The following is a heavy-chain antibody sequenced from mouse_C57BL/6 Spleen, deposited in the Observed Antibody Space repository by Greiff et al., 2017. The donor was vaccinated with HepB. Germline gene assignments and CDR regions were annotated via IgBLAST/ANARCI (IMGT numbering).Heavy chain of an antibody. J-gene: IGHJ2*01. CDR1: GYTFTDYE. CDR2: IDPETGGT. Sequence: VKLQESGAELVRPGASVTLSCKASGYTFTDYEMHWVKQTPVHGLEWIGAIDPETGGTAYNQKFKGKAILTADKSSSTAYMELRSLTSEDSAVYYCTRIRVVDYWGQGTTLTVSS. V-gene: IGHV1-15*01. D-gene: IGHD1-1*01. CDR3: TRIRVVDY.